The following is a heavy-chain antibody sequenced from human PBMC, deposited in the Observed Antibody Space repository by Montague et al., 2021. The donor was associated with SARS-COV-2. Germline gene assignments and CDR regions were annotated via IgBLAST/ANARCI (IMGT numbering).Heavy chain of an antibody. CDR2: ISKSGDYI. Sequence: SLRLSCAASGLRISSHTMNWVRQAPGQGLEWVSSISKSGDYIYYADSVKGRFIISRDNAKNSMNLQMNSLRAEDTAVYYCARAGLLWFGELRVFDHWGQGALLTVSS. D-gene: IGHD3-10*01. CDR1: GLRISSHT. CDR3: ARAGLLWFGELRVFDH. J-gene: IGHJ4*02. V-gene: IGHV3-21*01.